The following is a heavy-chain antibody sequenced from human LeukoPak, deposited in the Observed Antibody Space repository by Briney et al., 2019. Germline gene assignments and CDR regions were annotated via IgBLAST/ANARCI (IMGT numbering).Heavy chain of an antibody. CDR1: GFTFSNCW. CDR2: IKQDGSEK. V-gene: IGHV3-7*01. D-gene: IGHD6-13*01. Sequence: PGGSLRLSCAASGFTFSNCWMSWVRQAPGKGLEWVANIKQDGSEKYYVDSVKGRFTISRDNAKNSLYLQMNSLRAEDTAVYYCARDAGVGQQLVPVHPVGMDVWGQGTTVTVSS. J-gene: IGHJ6*02. CDR3: ARDAGVGQQLVPVHPVGMDV.